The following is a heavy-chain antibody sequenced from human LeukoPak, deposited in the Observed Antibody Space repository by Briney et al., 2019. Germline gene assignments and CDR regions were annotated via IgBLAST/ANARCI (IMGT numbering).Heavy chain of an antibody. CDR2: VHYSGYA. CDR1: GGSLSSGNYY. D-gene: IGHD4-11*01. V-gene: IGHV4-30-4*01. Sequence: SQTLSLTCTVSGGSLSSGNYYWSWIRQPPGKDLEWIAHVHYSGYAFYNPSLKSRLLMSVDTSKNQFSLRMTSVTVADMAVYYCARTEYSNYGWFDPWGPGTLVTVSS. J-gene: IGHJ5*02. CDR3: ARTEYSNYGWFDP.